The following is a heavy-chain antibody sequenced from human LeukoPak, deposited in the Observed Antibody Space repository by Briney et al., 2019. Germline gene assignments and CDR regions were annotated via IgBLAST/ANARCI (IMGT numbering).Heavy chain of an antibody. J-gene: IGHJ4*02. Sequence: GGSLRLSCAASGFTFSGYGMRWVGQAQGKGLEWVSVISASGGATYYAESVKGRFSISRDNSKNTLYLQMNSLRAEDTAVFYCAKVRGSDTSGNFDCWGQGTLVTVSS. CDR3: AKVRGSDTSGNFDC. D-gene: IGHD3-22*01. CDR2: ISASGGAT. V-gene: IGHV3-23*01. CDR1: GFTFSGYG.